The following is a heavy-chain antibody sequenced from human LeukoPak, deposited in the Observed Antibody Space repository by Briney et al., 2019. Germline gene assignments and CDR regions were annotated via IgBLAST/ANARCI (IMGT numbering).Heavy chain of an antibody. J-gene: IGHJ4*02. Sequence: PGGSLRLYGAASGFTFSSYSMNWVRHAPGNGLEWVSSISSSSSYIYYADSVKGRFTISRDNAKNSLYLQMNSLRAEDTAVYYCARVGYCSSTSCYGVDYWGQGTLVTVSS. V-gene: IGHV3-21*01. CDR3: ARVGYCSSTSCYGVDY. D-gene: IGHD2-2*01. CDR1: GFTFSSYS. CDR2: ISSSSSYI.